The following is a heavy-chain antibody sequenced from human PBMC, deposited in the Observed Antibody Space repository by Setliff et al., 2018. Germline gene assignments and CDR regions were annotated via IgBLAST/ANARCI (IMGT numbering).Heavy chain of an antibody. CDR1: GYTLTELS. CDR2: FDPEDGETT. V-gene: IGHV1-24*01. Sequence: ASVKVSCKVSGYTLTELSMHWVRQAPGKGLEWMGGFDPEDGETTNYVEKFQGRVTITADKSTSTAYMELSRLTSEDTAVYYCALEYSNSSPTVYYYMDVWGKGTTVTVS. CDR3: ALEYSNSSPTVYYYMDV. J-gene: IGHJ6*03. D-gene: IGHD6-6*01.